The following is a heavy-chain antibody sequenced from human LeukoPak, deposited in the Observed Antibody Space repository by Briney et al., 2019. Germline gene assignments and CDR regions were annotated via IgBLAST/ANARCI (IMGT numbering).Heavy chain of an antibody. D-gene: IGHD3-16*01. Sequence: SETLSLTCTVSGVSISSGDYYWRWVRQPPGKGLEWIGYIYYSGSTYYNPSLKSRVTISVDTSKNQFSLKLSSVTAADTAVYYCARGLGVPTEYYYYYGMDVWGQGTTVTVSS. J-gene: IGHJ6*02. V-gene: IGHV4-30-4*01. CDR1: GVSISSGDYY. CDR3: ARGLGVPTEYYYYYGMDV. CDR2: IYYSGST.